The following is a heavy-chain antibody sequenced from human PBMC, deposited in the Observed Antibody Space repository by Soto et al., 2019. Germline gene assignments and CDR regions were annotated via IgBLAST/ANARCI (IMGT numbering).Heavy chain of an antibody. J-gene: IGHJ4*02. CDR2: IIPIFGTA. CDR1: GGTVSSYA. D-gene: IGHD2-21*02. V-gene: IGHV1-69*12. Sequence: QVQLVQSGAEVKKPGSSVTVSCKASGGTVSSYAISWVRQAPGQGLEWMGGIIPIFGTANYAQHFQGRVTITADDSTSTAYMAMGSLRSADTAVDYCASNDGGNSVDYWGQGTLVTVSS. CDR3: ASNDGGNSVDY.